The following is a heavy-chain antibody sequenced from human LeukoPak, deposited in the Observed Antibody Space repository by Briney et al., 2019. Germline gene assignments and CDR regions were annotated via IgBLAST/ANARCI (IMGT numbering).Heavy chain of an antibody. CDR2: IYYSGST. D-gene: IGHD3-10*01. V-gene: IGHV4-38-2*02. CDR1: GYSISSGYY. Sequence: PSETLSLTCTVSGYSISSGYYWGWIRQPPGKGLEWIGSIYYSGSTYYNPSLKSRVTISVDTSKNQFSLKLSSVTAADAAVYYCARLPLLWFGEFYSYFDYWGQGTLVTVSS. J-gene: IGHJ4*02. CDR3: ARLPLLWFGEFYSYFDY.